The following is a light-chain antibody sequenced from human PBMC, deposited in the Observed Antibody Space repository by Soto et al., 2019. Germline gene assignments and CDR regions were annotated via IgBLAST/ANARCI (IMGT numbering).Light chain of an antibody. CDR2: AAS. J-gene: IGKJ2*01. CDR1: QSISSGY. V-gene: IGKV3-20*01. Sequence: EIVLTQSPGTLSLSPGERATLSCRASQSISSGYLAWYQQKPGQEPRLLIYAASSRATGIPDRFSGSGSGTDFTLTISRLEPEDFAVYYCQQYGSSSYTFGQGTQLEIK. CDR3: QQYGSSSYT.